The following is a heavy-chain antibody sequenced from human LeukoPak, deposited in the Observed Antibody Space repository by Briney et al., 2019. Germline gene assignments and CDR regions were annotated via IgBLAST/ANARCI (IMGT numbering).Heavy chain of an antibody. Sequence: SETLSLTCTVSGGSISSYYWSWIRQPPGKGLEWIGYIYYSGSTYYNPSLKSRVTISVDTSKNQFSLKLSSVTAADTAVYYCARGKEDCTNGVCYYYYYYMDVWGKGTTVTVSS. CDR3: ARGKEDCTNGVCYYYYYYMDV. V-gene: IGHV4-59*12. J-gene: IGHJ6*03. CDR1: GGSISSYY. D-gene: IGHD2-8*01. CDR2: IYYSGST.